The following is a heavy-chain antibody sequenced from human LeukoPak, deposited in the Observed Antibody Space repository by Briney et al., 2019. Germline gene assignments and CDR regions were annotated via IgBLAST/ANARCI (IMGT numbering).Heavy chain of an antibody. J-gene: IGHJ6*02. CDR3: AREACTIFGVVLDYYGMDV. V-gene: IGHV1-69*04. D-gene: IGHD3-3*01. CDR2: IIPILGIA. Sequence: SVKVSCKASGGTFSSYAISWVRQAPGQGLEWMGRIIPILGIANYAQKFQGRVTITADKSTSTAYMELSSLRSEDTAVYYCAREACTIFGVVLDYYGMDVWGQGTTVTVSS. CDR1: GGTFSSYA.